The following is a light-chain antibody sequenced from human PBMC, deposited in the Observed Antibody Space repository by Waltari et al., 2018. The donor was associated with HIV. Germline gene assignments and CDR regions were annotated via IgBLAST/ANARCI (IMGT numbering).Light chain of an antibody. CDR3: QQYENWPPFT. CDR2: GAS. Sequence: EIVMTQSPATPAVSPGERATLSCRASQTITSNLAWYQHKPGQAPRLLIFGASTRATGIPARFSGSGSGTDFTLTISSLQSEDFAIYYCQQYENWPPFTFGGGTRVEIK. J-gene: IGKJ4*01. V-gene: IGKV3-15*01. CDR1: QTITSN.